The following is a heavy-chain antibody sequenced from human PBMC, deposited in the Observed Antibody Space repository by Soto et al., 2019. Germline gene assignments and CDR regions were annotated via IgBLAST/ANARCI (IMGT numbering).Heavy chain of an antibody. V-gene: IGHV3-23*01. J-gene: IGHJ5*02. Sequence: EVQLLESGGGLVQPGGSLRLSCAASGFTFSSYAMSWFRQAPGKGLEWVSAISGSGGSTYYADSVKGRFTISRDNSKNTLYLQMNSLRAEDTAVYYCAKGAYCSSTSCYQPFDPWGQGTLVTVSS. CDR2: ISGSGGST. D-gene: IGHD2-2*01. CDR1: GFTFSSYA. CDR3: AKGAYCSSTSCYQPFDP.